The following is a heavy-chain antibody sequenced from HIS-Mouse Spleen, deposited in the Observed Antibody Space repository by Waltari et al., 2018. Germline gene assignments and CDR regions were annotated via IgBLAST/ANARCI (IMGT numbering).Heavy chain of an antibody. D-gene: IGHD6-19*01. CDR1: GYSISSGSS. CDR2: IYHSGST. V-gene: IGHV4-38-2*02. CDR3: ARVEYSSGWYDY. J-gene: IGHJ4*02. Sequence: QVQLQESGPGLVKPSETLSLTCTVSGYSISSGSSWGWIRQLPGKGLEWIGSIYHSGSTYYNPSLKSRVTISVDTSKNQFSLKLSSVTAADTAVYYCARVEYSSGWYDYWGQGTLVTVSS.